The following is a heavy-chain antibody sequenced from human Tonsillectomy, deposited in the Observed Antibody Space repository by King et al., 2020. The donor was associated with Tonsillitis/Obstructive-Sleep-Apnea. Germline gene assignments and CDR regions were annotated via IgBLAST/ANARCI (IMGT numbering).Heavy chain of an antibody. V-gene: IGHV3-21*01. Sequence: VQLVESGGGLVKPGGSLRLSCAASGFTFSSFSMNWVRQAPGKGLEWVSSISTSSSYIYYADSVRGRFTISRDNAKNSLYLQMNSLRAEDTAVYYCARDLSVAGYDYWGQGTLATVSS. CDR2: ISTSSSYI. J-gene: IGHJ4*02. CDR1: GFTFSSFS. CDR3: ARDLSVAGYDY. D-gene: IGHD6-19*01.